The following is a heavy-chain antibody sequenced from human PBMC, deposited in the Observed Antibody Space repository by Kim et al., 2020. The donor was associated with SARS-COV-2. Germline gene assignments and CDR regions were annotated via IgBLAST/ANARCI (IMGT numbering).Heavy chain of an antibody. J-gene: IGHJ3*02. CDR1: GFTFSSYG. CDR3: ARDKDYYDSSPNAFDI. V-gene: IGHV3-33*01. CDR2: IWYDGSNK. Sequence: GGSLRLSCAASGFTFSSYGMHWVRQAPGKGLEWVAVIWYDGSNKYYADSVKGRFTISRDNSKNTLYLQMNSLRAEDTAVYYCARDKDYYDSSPNAFDIWGQGTMVTVSS. D-gene: IGHD3-22*01.